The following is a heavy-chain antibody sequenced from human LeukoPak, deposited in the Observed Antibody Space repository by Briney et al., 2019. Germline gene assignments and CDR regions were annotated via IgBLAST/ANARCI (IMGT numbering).Heavy chain of an antibody. Sequence: SETLSLTCTVSGGSISSGGYYWGWIRQPPGKGLEWIGSIYYSGSTYYNPSLKSRVTISVDTSKNQFSLKLSSVTAADTAVYYCARVSGGLSGIVVVVAATDAFDIWGQGTMVTVSS. CDR1: GGSISSGGYY. D-gene: IGHD2-15*01. CDR2: IYYSGST. CDR3: ARVSGGLSGIVVVVAATDAFDI. J-gene: IGHJ3*02. V-gene: IGHV4-39*07.